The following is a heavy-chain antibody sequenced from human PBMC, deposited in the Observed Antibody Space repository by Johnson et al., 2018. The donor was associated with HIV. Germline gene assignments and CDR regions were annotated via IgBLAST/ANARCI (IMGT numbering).Heavy chain of an antibody. CDR2: IYSSGST. J-gene: IGHJ3*02. CDR1: GFTVSTNY. V-gene: IGHV3-53*01. Sequence: VRLVESGGGLIQPGGSLRLSCAASGFTVSTNYMSWVRQAPGKGLDWVSVIYSSGSTYYTDSVKGRFTTSRDNSKNTVYLQMNSLRAEDTAVYYCARDTVRGELELPDGFDIWGQGTMVTVSS. CDR3: ARDTVRGELELPDGFDI. D-gene: IGHD1-7*01.